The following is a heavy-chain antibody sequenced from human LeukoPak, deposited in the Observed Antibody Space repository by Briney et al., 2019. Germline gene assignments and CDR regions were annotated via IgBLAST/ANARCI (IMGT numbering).Heavy chain of an antibody. CDR3: AKDWGAYYDSSGFYSGDFDY. CDR2: ISGDGGST. J-gene: IGHJ4*02. D-gene: IGHD3-22*01. CDR1: GFTFDDYA. Sequence: QSGGSLRLPCAASGFTFDDYAMHWVRQAPGKGLEWVSLISGDGGSTYYADSVKGRFTISRDNSKNSLYLQMNSLRTEDTALYYCAKDWGAYYDSSGFYSGDFDYWGQGTLVTVSS. V-gene: IGHV3-43*02.